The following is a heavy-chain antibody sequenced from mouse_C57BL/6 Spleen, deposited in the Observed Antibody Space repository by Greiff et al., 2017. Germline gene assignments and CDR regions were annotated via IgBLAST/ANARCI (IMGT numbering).Heavy chain of an antibody. CDR1: GYTFTSYW. Sequence: VQLQQPGAELVKPGASVKLSCTASGYTFTSYWMHWVKQRPGQGLEWIGMIHPNSGSTNYNEKFKSKATLTVDKSSSTAYMQLSSLTSEDSAVYYWARSERYYYGRSYVDYWGQGTTLTVSS. V-gene: IGHV1-64*01. D-gene: IGHD1-1*01. CDR2: IHPNSGST. J-gene: IGHJ2*01. CDR3: ARSERYYYGRSYVDY.